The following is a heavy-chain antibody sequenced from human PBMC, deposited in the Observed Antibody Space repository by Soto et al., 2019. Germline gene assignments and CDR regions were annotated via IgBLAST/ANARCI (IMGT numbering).Heavy chain of an antibody. Sequence: PGGSLRLSCAASGFTFSSYSMNWVRQAPGKGLEWVSYISSSSSTIYYADSVKGRFTISRDNAKNSLYLQMNSLRAEDTAVYYCARDSSSRAHTSFDSWGQGTLVTVSS. V-gene: IGHV3-48*01. J-gene: IGHJ4*02. CDR1: GFTFSSYS. CDR2: ISSSSSTI. CDR3: ARDSSSRAHTSFDS. D-gene: IGHD2-2*01.